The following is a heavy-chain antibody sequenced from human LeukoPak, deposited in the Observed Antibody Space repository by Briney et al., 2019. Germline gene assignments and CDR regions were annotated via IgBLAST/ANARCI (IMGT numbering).Heavy chain of an antibody. D-gene: IGHD7-27*01. Sequence: GASVKVSCKASGYTFTDYYMHWVQQAPGKGLEWMGRVDPEDGETIYAEKFQGRVTITADTSTDTAYMELSSLRSEDTAVYYCATDLGLAGAFDIWGQGTMVTVSS. CDR3: ATDLGLAGAFDI. J-gene: IGHJ3*02. V-gene: IGHV1-69-2*01. CDR1: GYTFTDYY. CDR2: VDPEDGET.